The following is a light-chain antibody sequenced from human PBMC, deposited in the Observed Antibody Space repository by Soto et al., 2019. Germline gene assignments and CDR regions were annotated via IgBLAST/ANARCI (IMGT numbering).Light chain of an antibody. J-gene: IGLJ1*01. CDR3: CSYADSNTDV. CDR2: EDS. CDR1: SSDVGNYNL. V-gene: IGLV2-23*01. Sequence: QSALTQPASVSGSPGQSIAISCTGTSSDVGNYNLVSWFQQHPGKAPKLMIYEDSKRPSGLSNRFSGSKSGNTASLTISGLQADDEADYYCCSYADSNTDVFGSGTKLTVL.